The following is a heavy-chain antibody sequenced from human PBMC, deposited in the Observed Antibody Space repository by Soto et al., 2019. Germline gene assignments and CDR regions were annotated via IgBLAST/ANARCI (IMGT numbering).Heavy chain of an antibody. V-gene: IGHV1-69*02. D-gene: IGHD3-10*01. CDR3: ASSYGSGYRAFDY. CDR2: INPILSMS. Sequence: QVQLVQSGAEVKKPGSSVRVSCKASGDTFTFYSINWVRQAPGLGLEWMGRINPILSMSNYAQRFQGRVTXTXDXSTSTASMELSSLRSEDTAMYYCASSYGSGYRAFDYWGQGALVTVSS. J-gene: IGHJ4*02. CDR1: GDTFTFYS.